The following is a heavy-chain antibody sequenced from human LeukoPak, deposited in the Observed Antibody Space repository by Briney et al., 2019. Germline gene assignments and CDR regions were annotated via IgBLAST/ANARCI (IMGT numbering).Heavy chain of an antibody. Sequence: GGSLRLSCAASGFTFSSYAMSWVRQAPGKGLEWVSAISGSGGSTYYADAVKGRFTISRENSKNTLYLQMNSLRAEDTAVYYCAKGTLDIVVVVAATSLDYWGQGTLVTVSS. J-gene: IGHJ4*02. CDR1: GFTFSSYA. CDR3: AKGTLDIVVVVAATSLDY. D-gene: IGHD2-15*01. CDR2: ISGSGGST. V-gene: IGHV3-23*01.